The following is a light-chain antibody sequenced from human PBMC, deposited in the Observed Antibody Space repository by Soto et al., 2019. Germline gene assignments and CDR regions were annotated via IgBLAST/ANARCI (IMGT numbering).Light chain of an antibody. V-gene: IGKV1-5*03. J-gene: IGKJ4*01. CDR1: QSISTR. Sequence: IRVTKCPSTLPASVGDRVTITCRANQSISTRLAWYQLKPGKATNLLIYKASRLETGVPSRFSGSGSGTEFTLTISFLQPADFATYYCQQYTSYSPLTFGGGTKVDI. CDR2: KAS. CDR3: QQYTSYSPLT.